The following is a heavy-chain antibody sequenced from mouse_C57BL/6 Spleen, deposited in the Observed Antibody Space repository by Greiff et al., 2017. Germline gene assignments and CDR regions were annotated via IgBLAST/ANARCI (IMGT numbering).Heavy chain of an antibody. V-gene: IGHV1-50*01. D-gene: IGHD1-1*01. CDR1: GYTFTSYW. J-gene: IGHJ3*01. CDR3: ASDGSSPRFAY. CDR2: IDPSDSYT. Sequence: QVQLQQPGAELVKPGASVKLSCKASGYTFTSYWMQWVKQRPGQGLEWIGEIDPSDSYTNYNQKFKGKATLTVDTSSSTAYMQLSSLTSEDSAVYYCASDGSSPRFAYWGQGTLVTVSA.